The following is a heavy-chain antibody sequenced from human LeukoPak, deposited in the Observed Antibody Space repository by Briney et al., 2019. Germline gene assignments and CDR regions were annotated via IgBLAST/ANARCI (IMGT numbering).Heavy chain of an antibody. V-gene: IGHV3-7*01. CDR2: IKQDGSER. Sequence: GGSLRLSCAASGFTFSSYWRSWVRQAPGKGLEWVANIKQDGSERYYVDSVKGRFTISRDNAKNSLYLQMNSMRAEDTAVYYCARPPHIDYGDYYFDYWGQGTLVTVSS. J-gene: IGHJ4*02. CDR1: GFTFSSYW. CDR3: ARPPHIDYGDYYFDY. D-gene: IGHD4-17*01.